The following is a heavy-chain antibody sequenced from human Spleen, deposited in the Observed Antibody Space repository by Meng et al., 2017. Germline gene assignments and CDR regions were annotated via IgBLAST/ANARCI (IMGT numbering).Heavy chain of an antibody. D-gene: IGHD1-26*01. J-gene: IGHJ3*02. CDR3: ATGGGSYQGCAFDI. CDR2: IIPIFGTA. V-gene: IGHV1-69*06. Sequence: SVKVSCKASGGTFSSYAISWLRQAPGQGLEWMGGIIPIFGTANYAQKFQGRVTITADKSTSTAYMELSSLRSEDTAVYYCATGGGSYQGCAFDIWGQGTMVTVSS. CDR1: GGTFSSYA.